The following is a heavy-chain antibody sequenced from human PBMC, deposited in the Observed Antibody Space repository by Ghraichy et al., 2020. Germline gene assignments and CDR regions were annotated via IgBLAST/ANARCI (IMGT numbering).Heavy chain of an antibody. V-gene: IGHV2-26*01. D-gene: IGHD2-15*01. CDR2: IFSNDEK. J-gene: IGHJ6*02. CDR1: GFSLSNARMG. CDR3: ARVPDCSGGSCYSNYYYYGMDV. Sequence: SGPTLVKPTETLTLTCTVSGFSLSNARMGVSWIRQPPGKALEWLAHIFSNDEKSYSTSLKSRLTISKDTSKSQVVLTMTNMDSVDTATYYCARVPDCSGGSCYSNYYYYGMDVWGQGTTVTVSS.